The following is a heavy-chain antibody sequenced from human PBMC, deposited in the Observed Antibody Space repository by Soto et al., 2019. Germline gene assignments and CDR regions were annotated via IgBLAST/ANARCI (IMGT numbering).Heavy chain of an antibody. CDR1: GYTFTSCD. D-gene: IGHD6-13*01. CDR2: MNPNSGNT. CDR3: ARVRSSSWFLGSHAFDI. V-gene: IGHV1-8*01. J-gene: IGHJ3*02. Sequence: ASVKVSCKASGYTFTSCDINWVRQATGQGLEWMGWMNPNSGNTGYAQKFQGRVTMTRNTSISTAYMELSSLRSEDTAVYYCARVRSSSWFLGSHAFDIWGQGTMVTVSS.